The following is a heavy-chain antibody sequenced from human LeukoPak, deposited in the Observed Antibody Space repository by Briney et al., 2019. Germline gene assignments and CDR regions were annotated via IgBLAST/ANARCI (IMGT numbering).Heavy chain of an antibody. D-gene: IGHD6-13*01. CDR1: GFTVSSNY. CDR3: ARDLTCPGIAAAGNDAFDI. CDR2: IYSGGST. Sequence: PGGSLRLSCAASGFTVSSNYMSWVRQAPGKGLEWVSVIYSGGSTYYADSVKGRFTISRDNSKNTLYLQMNSLRAEDTAVYYCARDLTCPGIAAAGNDAFDIWGQGTMVTVSS. V-gene: IGHV3-66*01. J-gene: IGHJ3*02.